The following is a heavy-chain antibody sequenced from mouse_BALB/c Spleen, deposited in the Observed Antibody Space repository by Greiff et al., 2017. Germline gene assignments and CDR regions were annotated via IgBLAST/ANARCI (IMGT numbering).Heavy chain of an antibody. CDR3: ARGYGSGAWFAY. J-gene: IGHJ3*01. D-gene: IGHD1-1*01. Sequence: EVKLLESGPGLVKPSQSLSLTCTVTGYSITSDYAWNWIRQFPGNKLEWMGYISYSGSTSYNPSLKSRISITRDTSKNQFFLQLNSVTTEDTATYYCARGYGSGAWFAYWGQGTLVTVSA. V-gene: IGHV3-2*02. CDR2: ISYSGST. CDR1: GYSITSDYA.